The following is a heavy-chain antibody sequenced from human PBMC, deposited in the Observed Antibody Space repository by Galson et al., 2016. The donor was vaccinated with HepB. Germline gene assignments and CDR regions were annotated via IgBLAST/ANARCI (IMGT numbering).Heavy chain of an antibody. V-gene: IGHV1-69*06. CDR2: IIPLFGTI. CDR1: GGTFVTYT. CDR3: ASPAAYCGADCYSFFDY. Sequence: SVKVSCKATGGTFVTYTVSWVRQAPGQGLEWMGGIIPLFGTIKYAQKFQDRVTITADKSTSTVFMELSSLRSDDTAVYFCASPAAYCGADCYSFFDYWGQGTLVTVSS. D-gene: IGHD2-21*02. J-gene: IGHJ4*02.